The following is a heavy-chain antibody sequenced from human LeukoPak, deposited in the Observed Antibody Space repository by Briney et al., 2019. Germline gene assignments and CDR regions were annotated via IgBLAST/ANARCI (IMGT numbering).Heavy chain of an antibody. V-gene: IGHV3-23*01. CDR3: ANRVAQHDS. Sequence: QAGGSLRLSCAASGFTFSSYAMSWVRQAPGNGLEWVSGIPSSGPITCYADSVKGRFTISRDNSKNTLYLQMNSLTAEDTGIYYCANRVAQHDSWGQGTLVTVSS. CDR1: GFTFSSYA. CDR2: IPSSGPIT. D-gene: IGHD3-3*01. J-gene: IGHJ5*02.